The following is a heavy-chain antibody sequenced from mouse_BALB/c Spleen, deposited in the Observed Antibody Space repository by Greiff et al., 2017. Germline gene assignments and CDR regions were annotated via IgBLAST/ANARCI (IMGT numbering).Heavy chain of an antibody. J-gene: IGHJ3*01. CDR1: GFTFSSYY. V-gene: IGHV5-6-2*01. D-gene: IGHD2-2*01. Sequence: EVKLVESGGGLVKLGGSLKLSCAASGFTFSSYYMSWVRQTPEKRLELVAAINSNGGSTYYPDTVKGRFTISRDNAKNTLYLQMSSLKSEDTALYYCARHGYDRAWFAYWGQGTLVTVSA. CDR3: ARHGYDRAWFAY. CDR2: INSNGGST.